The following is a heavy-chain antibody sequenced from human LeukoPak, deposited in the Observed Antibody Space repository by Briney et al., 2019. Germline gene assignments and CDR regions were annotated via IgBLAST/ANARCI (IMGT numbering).Heavy chain of an antibody. CDR1: GFSFRSYG. CDR3: VLDARLEEFFR. Sequence: PGGSLRLSCAGSGFSFRSYGMSWVRQAPGKGLEWVSAISAAGDNTYYAGSVKGRLTISRDNSESTLFLQMNSLRAEDTALYFCVLDARLEEFFRWGQGALVTVSS. CDR2: ISAAGDNT. D-gene: IGHD3-16*01. J-gene: IGHJ4*02. V-gene: IGHV3-23*01.